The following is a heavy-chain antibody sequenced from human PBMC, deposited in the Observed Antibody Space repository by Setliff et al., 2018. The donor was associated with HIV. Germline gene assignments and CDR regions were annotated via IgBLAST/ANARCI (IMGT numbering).Heavy chain of an antibody. Sequence: PSETLSLTCTVSGGSITRTPYYWGWIRQPPGKGLEWIGSIYHTGITYDNPSLKSRVTISVDTSKNQISLKLTSVSAADTARYYCARGRRRSSTPYYFDYWGQGTLVTVSS. J-gene: IGHJ4*02. CDR1: GGSITRTPYY. CDR2: IYHTGIT. CDR3: ARGRRRSSTPYYFDY. V-gene: IGHV4-39*07.